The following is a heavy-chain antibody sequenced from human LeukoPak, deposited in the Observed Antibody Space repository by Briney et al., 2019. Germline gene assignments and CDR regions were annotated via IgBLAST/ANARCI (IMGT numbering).Heavy chain of an antibody. J-gene: IGHJ4*02. D-gene: IGHD3-10*01. V-gene: IGHV4-59*01. CDR1: GDSISDYY. CDR2: IHYSGST. Sequence: SETLSLTCTVSGDSISDYYWSWIRQPPGKGLEWIGYIHYSGSTNYNPSLKSRVTISVDTSKNHFSLKLSSVTAADTAVYYCARAAYASGGYLFDYWGQGALVTISS. CDR3: ARAAYASGGYLFDY.